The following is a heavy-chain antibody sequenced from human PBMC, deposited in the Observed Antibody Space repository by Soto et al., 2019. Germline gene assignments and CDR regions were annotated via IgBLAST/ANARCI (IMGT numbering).Heavy chain of an antibody. V-gene: IGHV2-5*02. CDR3: ARSLWFGELH. D-gene: IGHD3-10*01. CDR2: IYWDNDK. CDR1: GFSLSTTGVG. Sequence: QITLKESGPPLVKPTQTLTLTCSFSGFSLSTTGVGVGWIRQYPGKALDWLAIIYWDNDKRYSPSLKSRVTITKDTSKNQVVLTVTNMDPVATVTYYCARSLWFGELHWGQGALVSVSS. J-gene: IGHJ4*02.